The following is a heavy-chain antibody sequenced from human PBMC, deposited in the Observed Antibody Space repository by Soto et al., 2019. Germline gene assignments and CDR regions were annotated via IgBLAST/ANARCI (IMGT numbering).Heavy chain of an antibody. Sequence: QVQLQESGPGLVKPSETLSLTCIVSGVSVSSGNHYWSWIRQPPGKGLEWIGYIYYSGSTKYNPSLKSRVTISVDTSKNQFSLNLSSVTAADTAVYYCARDRGYWGPGTLVTVSS. CDR3: ARDRGY. V-gene: IGHV4-61*01. CDR2: IYYSGST. CDR1: GVSVSSGNHY. J-gene: IGHJ4*02.